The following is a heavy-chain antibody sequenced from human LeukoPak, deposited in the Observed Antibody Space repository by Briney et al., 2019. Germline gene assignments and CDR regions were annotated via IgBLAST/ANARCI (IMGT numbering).Heavy chain of an antibody. D-gene: IGHD3-16*02. Sequence: SETLSLTCSVSGPSLNSGSRYWSWIRQPAGKGLEWVGRVYASGSTNYNPSLKSRVTISIDTSRNHFSLKMTSVTAADTAVYYCARVGTAGTYRDNYFDFWGQGALVTVSS. CDR1: GPSLNSGSRY. CDR2: VYASGST. J-gene: IGHJ4*02. CDR3: ARVGTAGTYRDNYFDF. V-gene: IGHV4-61*02.